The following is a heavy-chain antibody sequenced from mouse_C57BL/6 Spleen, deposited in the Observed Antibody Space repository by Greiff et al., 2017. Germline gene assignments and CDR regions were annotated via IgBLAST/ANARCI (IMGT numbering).Heavy chain of an antibody. D-gene: IGHD1-1*01. Sequence: QVQLKESGPGLVQPSQSLSITCTVSGFSLTSYGVHWVRQSPGKGLEWLGVIWSGGSTDYNAAFISRLSISKDNSKSQVFFKMNSLQADDTAIYYCARHYYGSSSYWYFDVWGTGTTVTVSS. CDR3: ARHYYGSSSYWYFDV. J-gene: IGHJ1*03. CDR2: IWSGGST. CDR1: GFSLTSYG. V-gene: IGHV2-2*01.